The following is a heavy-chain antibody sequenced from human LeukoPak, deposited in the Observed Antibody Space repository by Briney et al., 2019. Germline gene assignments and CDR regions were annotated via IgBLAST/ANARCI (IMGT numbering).Heavy chain of an antibody. V-gene: IGHV4-59*08. Sequence: PSETLSLTCVVSGVSVSRTYWSWVRQPPGKGLEWIGYIYNSGSTNYNPSLKSRVTISVDTPKNQFSLKLSSVTAADTAVYYCAQSTGWPGFDFWGQGTLVTVSS. CDR2: IYNSGST. D-gene: IGHD6-19*01. J-gene: IGHJ4*02. CDR3: AQSTGWPGFDF. CDR1: GVSVSRTY.